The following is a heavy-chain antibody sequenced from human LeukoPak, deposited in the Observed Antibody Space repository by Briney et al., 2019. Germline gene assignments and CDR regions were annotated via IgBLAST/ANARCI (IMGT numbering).Heavy chain of an antibody. J-gene: IGHJ4*02. CDR3: ARGGGYSSPFGN. V-gene: IGHV4-59*01. D-gene: IGHD5-12*01. CDR1: GGSINNYY. CDR2: ISYSGNT. Sequence: SETLSLTCTVSGGSINNYYWSWIRQPPGKGLEWIGYISYSGNTNYNPSLKSRVAMSLDTSENQFSLNLSSVTAADTAVYYCARGGGYSSPFGNGGQGTLVTVSS.